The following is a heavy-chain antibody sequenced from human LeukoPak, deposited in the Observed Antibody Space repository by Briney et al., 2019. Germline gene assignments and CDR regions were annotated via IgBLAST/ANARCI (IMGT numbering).Heavy chain of an antibody. Sequence: SETLSLTCTVYGGSISSSSYYWGWILQPPGKGLEWIGSIYYSGSTYYNPSLKSRVTISVDTSKNKFSLKLSSVTAADTAVYYCARDGGWAYCGGDCYSGFGYWGQGTLVTVSS. V-gene: IGHV4-39*07. J-gene: IGHJ4*02. CDR1: GGSISSSSYY. CDR2: IYYSGST. CDR3: ARDGGWAYCGGDCYSGFGY. D-gene: IGHD2-21*02.